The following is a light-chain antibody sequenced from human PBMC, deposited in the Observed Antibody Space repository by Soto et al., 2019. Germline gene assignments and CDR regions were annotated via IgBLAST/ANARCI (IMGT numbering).Light chain of an antibody. CDR3: CSYAGSGTPYV. Sequence: QSALTQPASVSGSPGQSITISCTGTSSDVGNYNLVSWYQQHPGKVPKLMIYEGSERPSGVSNRFSGSKSGNTASLTISGLQAEDEADYYCCSYAGSGTPYVFGTGTKLTVL. V-gene: IGLV2-23*01. J-gene: IGLJ1*01. CDR1: SSDVGNYNL. CDR2: EGS.